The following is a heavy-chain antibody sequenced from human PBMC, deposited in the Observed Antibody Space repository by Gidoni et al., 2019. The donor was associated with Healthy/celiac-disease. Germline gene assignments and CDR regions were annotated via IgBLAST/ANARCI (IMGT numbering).Heavy chain of an antibody. CDR1: GFTFCRYA. CDR3: AKDLVGAAAAGTQVY. J-gene: IGHJ4*02. D-gene: IGHD6-13*01. Sequence: VQLLESGVGLLQPGGSLRLSCAASGFTFCRYARSGVRQAQGKGLVWGSAMRGSGGSIYYADSVKGRFTISRDNSKNTRYLQMNSLRAEDTAVYYCAKDLVGAAAAGTQVYWGQGTLVTVSS. CDR2: MRGSGGSI. V-gene: IGHV3-23*01.